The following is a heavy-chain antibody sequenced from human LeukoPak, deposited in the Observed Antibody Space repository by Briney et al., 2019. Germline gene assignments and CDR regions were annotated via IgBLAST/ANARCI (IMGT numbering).Heavy chain of an antibody. CDR2: IIPIFGIA. V-gene: IGHV1-69*04. Sequence: SVKVSCKASGGTFSSYAISWVRQAPGHGLEWMGRIIPIFGIANYAQKFQGRVTITADKSTSTAYMELSSLRSEDTAVYYCATVDDSSGGDAFDIWGQGTMVTVSS. J-gene: IGHJ3*02. D-gene: IGHD3-22*01. CDR1: GGTFSSYA. CDR3: ATVDDSSGGDAFDI.